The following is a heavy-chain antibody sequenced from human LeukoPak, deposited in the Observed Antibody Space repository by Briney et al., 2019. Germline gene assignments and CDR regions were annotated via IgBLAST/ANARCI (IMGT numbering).Heavy chain of an antibody. CDR3: ARDSCSSTSCYWAKGWPY. V-gene: IGHV1-2*02. CDR2: INPNSGGT. CDR1: GYSFTGYY. D-gene: IGHD2-2*01. J-gene: IGHJ4*02. Sequence: ASVKVSCKGSGYSFTGYYMHWVRQAPGQGLEWMGWINPNSGGTNYTQKFQGRVTMTRDTSISTAYMELSRLRSDDTAVYYCARDSCSSTSCYWAKGWPYWGQGTLVTVSS.